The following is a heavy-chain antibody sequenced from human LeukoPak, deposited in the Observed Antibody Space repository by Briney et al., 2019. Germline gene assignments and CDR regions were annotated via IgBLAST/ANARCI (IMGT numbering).Heavy chain of an antibody. Sequence: SVKVSCKASGGTFSSYAISWVRQAPGQGLEWMGGIIPIFGTANYAQKFQGRVTITADKSTSTAYMELSSLRSEDTAVYYCARDNNDYVWGSYRYGFDPWGQGTLVTVSS. D-gene: IGHD3-16*02. CDR3: ARDNNDYVWGSYRYGFDP. CDR2: IIPIFGTA. J-gene: IGHJ5*02. V-gene: IGHV1-69*06. CDR1: GGTFSSYA.